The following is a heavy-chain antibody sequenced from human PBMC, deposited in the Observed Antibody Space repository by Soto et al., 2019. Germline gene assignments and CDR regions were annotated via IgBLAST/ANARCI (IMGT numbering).Heavy chain of an antibody. V-gene: IGHV3-21*04. CDR1: GFTFSSYS. J-gene: IGHJ5*02. CDR3: ARGGSMVRGANQGWFDP. CDR2: ISSSSSYI. D-gene: IGHD3-10*01. Sequence: EVQLVESGGGLVKPGGSLRLSCAASGFTFSSYSMNWVRQAPGKGLEWVSSISSSSSYIYYADSVKGRFTISRDNAKNSLYLQMNSLRVADTAVYYCARGGSMVRGANQGWFDPWGQGTLVTVFS.